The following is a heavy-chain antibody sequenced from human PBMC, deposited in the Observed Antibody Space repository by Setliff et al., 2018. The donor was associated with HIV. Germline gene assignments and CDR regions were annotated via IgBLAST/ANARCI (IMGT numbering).Heavy chain of an antibody. CDR3: VRASYSSSWYNIRPFDF. Sequence: GGSLRLSCAASGFTFSFYAMSWVRQAPGKGLEWVSTISGSNDISGSRNSTHYAESVKGRFTISRDNSKNTLYLQMNSLRVEDTAVYYCVRASYSSSWYNIRPFDFWAQGTLVTVSS. D-gene: IGHD6-13*01. CDR2: ISGSNDISGSRNST. V-gene: IGHV3-23*01. CDR1: GFTFSFYA. J-gene: IGHJ4*02.